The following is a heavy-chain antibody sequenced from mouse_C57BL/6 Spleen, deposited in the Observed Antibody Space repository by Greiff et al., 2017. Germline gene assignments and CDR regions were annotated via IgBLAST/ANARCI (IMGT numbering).Heavy chain of an antibody. CDR2: IYPRSGNT. J-gene: IGHJ4*01. Sequence: QVHVKQSGAELARPGASVKLSCKASGYTFTSYGISWVKQRTGQGLEWIGEIYPRSGNTYYNEKFKGKATLTADKSSSTAYMELRSLTSEDSAVYFGARYGSSYDYYAMDYWGQGTSVTVSS. D-gene: IGHD1-1*01. V-gene: IGHV1-81*01. CDR3: ARYGSSYDYYAMDY. CDR1: GYTFTSYG.